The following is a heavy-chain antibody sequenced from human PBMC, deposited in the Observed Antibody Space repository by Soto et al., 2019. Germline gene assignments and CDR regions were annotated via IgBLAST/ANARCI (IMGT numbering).Heavy chain of an antibody. CDR2: IYHSGST. Sequence: QLQLQESGSGLVKPSQTLSLTCAVSGGSISSGGYSWSWIRQPPGKGLEWIGYIYHSGSTYYNPSLMTRVTISVDRSNTQFSLKLRSVPAADTAVYYCAAGGRLPRYYWGPGTLGTVSS. D-gene: IGHD5-12*01. J-gene: IGHJ4*02. CDR3: AAGGRLPRYY. CDR1: GGSISSGGYS. V-gene: IGHV4-30-2*01.